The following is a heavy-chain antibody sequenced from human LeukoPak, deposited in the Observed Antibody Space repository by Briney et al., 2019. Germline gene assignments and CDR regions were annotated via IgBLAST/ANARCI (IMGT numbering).Heavy chain of an antibody. CDR3: ARREYSSSWYDAFDI. J-gene: IGHJ3*02. V-gene: IGHV4-39*01. D-gene: IGHD6-13*01. CDR2: IYYSEST. CDR1: GGSISSSSYY. Sequence: SETLSLTCTVSGGSISSSSYYWGWIRQPPGKGLVWIGCIYYSESTYYNPSLKSRVTISVDKSTNQFSLKLSSVTAADTAVYYCARREYSSSWYDAFDIWGQGTMVTVSS.